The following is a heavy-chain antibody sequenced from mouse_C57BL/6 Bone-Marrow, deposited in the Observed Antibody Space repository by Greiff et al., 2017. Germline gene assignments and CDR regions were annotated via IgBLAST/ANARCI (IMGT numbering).Heavy chain of an antibody. CDR2: INPNNGGT. Sequence: VQLQQSGPELVKPGASVKISCKASRYTFTDYYMNWVKQSPGKSLEWIGDINPNNGGTSYNQKFKGKATLTVDKSSSTASMELRSLTSEDSSVYYCARLDYWGQGTSVTVSS. V-gene: IGHV1-26*01. CDR3: ARLDY. CDR1: RYTFTDYY. J-gene: IGHJ4*01.